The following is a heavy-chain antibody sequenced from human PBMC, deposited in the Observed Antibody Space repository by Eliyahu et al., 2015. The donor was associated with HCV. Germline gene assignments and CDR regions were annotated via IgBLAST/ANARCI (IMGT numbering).Heavy chain of an antibody. Sequence: TWYVDFVKGRFTISRDNAKNSVYLQMNSLRAEDTAVYYCAKIGYNEWNFDYWGQGTLVTVSS. CDR2: T. CDR3: AKIGYNEWNFDY. V-gene: IGHV3-7*01. D-gene: IGHD5-24*01. J-gene: IGHJ4*02.